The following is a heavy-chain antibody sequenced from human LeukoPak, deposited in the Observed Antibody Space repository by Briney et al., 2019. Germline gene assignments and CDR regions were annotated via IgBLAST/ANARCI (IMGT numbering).Heavy chain of an antibody. CDR3: AKMKGATEYYYYAMDV. D-gene: IGHD5-24*01. Sequence: QPGGSLRLSCAVSGLTFSSFAMSWVRQAPGKGLEWVSAITGSAGATWYADVVKGRFTISRDNSKNTMYLQMNSLGAEDTALYYCAKMKGATEYYYYAMDVWGKGTMVSVSS. V-gene: IGHV3-23*01. CDR1: GLTFSSFA. CDR2: ITGSAGAT. J-gene: IGHJ6*04.